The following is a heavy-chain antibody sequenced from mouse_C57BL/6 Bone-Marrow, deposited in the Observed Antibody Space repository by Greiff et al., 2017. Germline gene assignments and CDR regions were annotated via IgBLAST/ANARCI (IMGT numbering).Heavy chain of an antibody. V-gene: IGHV1-53*01. J-gene: IGHJ3*01. CDR1: GYTFTSYW. CDR2: INPSNGGT. D-gene: IGHD2-5*01. CDR3: ARYSNYVGWFAY. Sequence: QVQLQQPGTELAKPGASVKLSCKASGYTFTSYWMHWVKQRPGQGLEWIGNINPSNGGTNYNEKFKSKATLTVDKSSSTAYMQLSSLTSEDSAVYYCARYSNYVGWFAYWGQGTLGTVSA.